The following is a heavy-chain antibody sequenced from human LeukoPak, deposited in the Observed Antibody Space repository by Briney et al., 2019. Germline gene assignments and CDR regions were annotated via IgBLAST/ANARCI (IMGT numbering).Heavy chain of an antibody. CDR1: GFTFNIST. CDR3: VRGDNRDY. CDR2: ISSSSSNM. V-gene: IGHV3-21*01. D-gene: IGHD1-14*01. Sequence: GGSLRLSCAASGFTFNISTMNWVRQAPGKGLEWVSSISSSSSNMHYADSVKGRLTISRDNAKNSLYLQINSLRAEDTAVYYCVRGDNRDYWGQGTLVTVSS. J-gene: IGHJ4*02.